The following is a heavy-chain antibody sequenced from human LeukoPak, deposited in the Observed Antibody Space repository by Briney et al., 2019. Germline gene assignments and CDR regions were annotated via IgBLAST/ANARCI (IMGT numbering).Heavy chain of an antibody. Sequence: SVKVSCKASGGTFSSYAISWVRQAPGQGLEWMGGIIPIFGTANYAQKFQGRVTITADESTSTAYMELSSLRSEDTAVYYCARGEVLGRLPTNWFDPWGQGTLSPSPQ. CDR3: ARGEVLGRLPTNWFDP. CDR1: GGTFSSYA. V-gene: IGHV1-69*13. D-gene: IGHD7-27*01. CDR2: IIPIFGTA. J-gene: IGHJ5*02.